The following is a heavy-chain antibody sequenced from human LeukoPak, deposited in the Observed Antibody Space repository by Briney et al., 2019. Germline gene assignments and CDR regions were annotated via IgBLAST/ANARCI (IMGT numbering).Heavy chain of an antibody. CDR3: AGERGGYGFY. CDR1: GFTFTAYN. Sequence: GGSLRLSCAASGFTFTAYNMNWVRQAPGKGLEWVSSISSTGTYLYYADSVKGRFTISRDKNSLYLRMNSLRGDDTAVYYCAGERGGYGFYWGQGTLVTVSS. D-gene: IGHD5-12*01. J-gene: IGHJ4*02. CDR2: ISSTGTYL. V-gene: IGHV3-21*06.